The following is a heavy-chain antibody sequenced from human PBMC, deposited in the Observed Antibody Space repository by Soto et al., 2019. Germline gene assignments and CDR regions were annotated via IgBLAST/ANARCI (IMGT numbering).Heavy chain of an antibody. Sequence: SETLSLTCSVSGVSITSYYWTWIRHSPGKGLEWIGYVYHTGNTYYNPFLKSRVTISLDTSKNQVSLRLRSVTAADTAVYYCAREQYNWKLWGQGTLVTVSS. V-gene: IGHV4-59*01. D-gene: IGHD1-20*01. CDR1: GVSITSYY. CDR2: VYHTGNT. CDR3: AREQYNWKL. J-gene: IGHJ4*02.